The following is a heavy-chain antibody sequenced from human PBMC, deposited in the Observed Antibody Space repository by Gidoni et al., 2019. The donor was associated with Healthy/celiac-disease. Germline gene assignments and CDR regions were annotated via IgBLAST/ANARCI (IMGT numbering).Heavy chain of an antibody. J-gene: IGHJ4*02. CDR1: GFTFSSYD. D-gene: IGHD3-10*01. V-gene: IGHV3-13*04. CDR2: SGTAGDT. CDR3: ARGITMVRGAQIGY. Sequence: EVQLVESGGGLVQPGGPLRLSCAASGFTFSSYDMPWVRQATGKGLEWVSASGTAGDTYYPGSVKGRFTISRENAKNSLYLQMNSLRAGDTAVYYCARGITMVRGAQIGYWGQGTLVTVSS.